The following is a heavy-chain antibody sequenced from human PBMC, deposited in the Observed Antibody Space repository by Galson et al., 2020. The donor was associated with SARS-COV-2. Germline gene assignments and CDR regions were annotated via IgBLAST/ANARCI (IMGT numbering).Heavy chain of an antibody. CDR2: ISSSGSTI. V-gene: IGHV3-11*01. D-gene: IGHD5-18*01. CDR1: GFTFSDYY. Sequence: TGGSLRLSCAASGFTFSDYYMSWIRQAPGKGLEWVSYISSSGSTIYYADSVKGRFTISRDNAKNSLYLQMNSLRAEDTAVYYCAREIGGYSYGYSVPVFDYWGQGTLVTVSS. J-gene: IGHJ4*02. CDR3: AREIGGYSYGYSVPVFDY.